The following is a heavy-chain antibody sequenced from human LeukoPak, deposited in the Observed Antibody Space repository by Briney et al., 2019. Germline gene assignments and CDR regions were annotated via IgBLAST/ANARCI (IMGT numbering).Heavy chain of an antibody. Sequence: GASVKVSCKTSGYTFSNFGINWVRQAPGQGLEWMGWISGNNDNPNYGQKFRGRFTVTTDSSTSTAYMELRNLTFDDTAVYYCARDGTSADDYWGQGTLVTVSS. V-gene: IGHV1-18*01. D-gene: IGHD1-26*01. J-gene: IGHJ4*02. CDR2: ISGNNDNP. CDR3: ARDGTSADDY. CDR1: GYTFSNFG.